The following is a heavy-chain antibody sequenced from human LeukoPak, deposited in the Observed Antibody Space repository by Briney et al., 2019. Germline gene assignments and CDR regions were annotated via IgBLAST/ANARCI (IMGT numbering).Heavy chain of an antibody. CDR2: IWYDGSNK. V-gene: IGHV3-33*01. D-gene: IGHD2/OR15-2a*01. CDR3: ARWRPFWGSDY. CDR1: GITFSSFG. Sequence: PGGSLRLSCAAPGITFSSFGMHWLRQAPGKGLEWVAFIWYDGSNKYYADSVKGRFTISRDNAKNSLYLQMNSLRDEDTAVYYCARWRPFWGSDYWGQGTLVTVSS. J-gene: IGHJ4*02.